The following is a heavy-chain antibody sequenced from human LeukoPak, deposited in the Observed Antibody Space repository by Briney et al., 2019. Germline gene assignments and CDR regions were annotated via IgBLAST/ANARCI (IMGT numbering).Heavy chain of an antibody. V-gene: IGHV3-21*01. CDR1: GFTFSDYY. CDR3: ARDKSGLWFGEYLFDY. D-gene: IGHD3-10*01. CDR2: ISSSSSYI. Sequence: GGSLRLSCAASGFTFSDYYMNWVRQAPGKGLEWVSSISSSSSYIYYADSVKGRFTISRDNAKNSLYLQMNSLRAEDTAVYYCARDKSGLWFGEYLFDYWGQGTLVTVSS. J-gene: IGHJ4*02.